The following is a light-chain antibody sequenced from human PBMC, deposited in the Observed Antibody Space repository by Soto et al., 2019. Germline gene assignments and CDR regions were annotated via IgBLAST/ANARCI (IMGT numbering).Light chain of an antibody. CDR1: QSISSY. J-gene: IGKJ1*01. Sequence: DIQMTQSPSSLSASVGDRVTVSCRASQSISSYLNWYQQKPGQAPKLLIYAASSVQSGVPSRFTGSGSGTDFTLTISSLQPEDFASYYCQQSDNTPRTFGQGTEVDI. CDR3: QQSDNTPRT. V-gene: IGKV1-39*01. CDR2: AAS.